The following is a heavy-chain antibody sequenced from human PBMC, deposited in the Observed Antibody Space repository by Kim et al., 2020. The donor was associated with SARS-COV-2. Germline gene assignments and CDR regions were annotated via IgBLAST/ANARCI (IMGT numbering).Heavy chain of an antibody. V-gene: IGHV3-48*02. CDR3: AGYYDILTGYSY. J-gene: IGHJ4*02. D-gene: IGHD3-9*01. Sequence: YADSVKGRFTISRDNAKNSLYLQMNSLRDEDTAVYYCAGYYDILTGYSYWGQGTLVTVSS.